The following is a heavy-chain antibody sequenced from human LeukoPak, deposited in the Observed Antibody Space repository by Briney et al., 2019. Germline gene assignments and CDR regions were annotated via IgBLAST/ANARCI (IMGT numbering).Heavy chain of an antibody. Sequence: SGPTLVKPTQTLTLTCTFSGFSLSTSGVGVGWIRQPPGKAPEWLALIYWNDDKSYRPSLKSRLTITKDTSKNQVVLTMTNMDPVDTATYYCAHLPRGYSSSWLDYWGQGTLVTVSS. V-gene: IGHV2-5*01. D-gene: IGHD6-13*01. CDR1: GFSLSTSGVG. CDR3: AHLPRGYSSSWLDY. J-gene: IGHJ4*02. CDR2: IYWNDDK.